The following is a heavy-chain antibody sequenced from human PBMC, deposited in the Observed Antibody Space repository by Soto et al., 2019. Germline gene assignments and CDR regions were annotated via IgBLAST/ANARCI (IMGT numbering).Heavy chain of an antibody. Sequence: QVQLVQSGAEVKKPGSSVKVSCKASGGTFRSYAISWVRQAPGQGLEWMGGIIPIFGTANYAQKFQGRVTITADESTSTAYMELSSLRSEDTAVYYCARDHYYGAGLTPGVFDYWGQGTLVTVSS. CDR2: IIPIFGTA. CDR3: ARDHYYGAGLTPGVFDY. V-gene: IGHV1-69*01. J-gene: IGHJ4*02. CDR1: GGTFRSYA. D-gene: IGHD3-10*01.